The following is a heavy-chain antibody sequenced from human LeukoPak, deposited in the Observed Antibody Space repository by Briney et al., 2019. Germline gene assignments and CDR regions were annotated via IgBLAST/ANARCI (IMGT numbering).Heavy chain of an antibody. CDR1: GVTFSTYG. D-gene: IGHD5-18*01. CDR2: IRKEGSDK. J-gene: IGHJ4*02. CDR3: AKDAGYNYAYSFDY. V-gene: IGHV3-30*02. Sequence: GGSLRLSCAASGVTFSTYGMQWVRQAPGKGLEGVAFIRKEGSDKNYADCVKGRFTISRDKDKKTVYLKMNSLSADDTAVYYCAKDAGYNYAYSFDYWGQGTLLTVSS.